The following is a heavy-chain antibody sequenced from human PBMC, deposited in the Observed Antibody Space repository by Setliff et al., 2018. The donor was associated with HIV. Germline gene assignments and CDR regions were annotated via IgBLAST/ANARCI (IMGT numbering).Heavy chain of an antibody. CDR3: ARAVVGGYYRYYYYYAMDF. CDR2: IISSGATI. D-gene: IGHD3-3*01. Sequence: PGGSLRLSCAASGFTFSNYGLFWVRQTPGKGLEWVSFIISSGATIYYADSVKGRFTISRDNAKNSLYLQMNSLRAEDTAVYYCARAVVGGYYRYYYYYAMDFWGQGTTVTVSS. J-gene: IGHJ6*02. CDR1: GFTFSNYG. V-gene: IGHV3-48*04.